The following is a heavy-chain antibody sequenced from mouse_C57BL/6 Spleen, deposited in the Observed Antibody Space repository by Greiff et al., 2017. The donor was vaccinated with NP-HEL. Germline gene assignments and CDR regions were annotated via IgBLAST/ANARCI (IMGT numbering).Heavy chain of an antibody. Sequence: EVQLQESGPGLVKPSQSLSLTCSVTGYSITSGYYWNWIRQFPGNKLEWMGYIRYAGSNNSNPSLKNRISITRDTSKNQFFLSLNSVTTEDTATYYCARTGVVAPFDYWGQGTTLTVSS. V-gene: IGHV3-6*01. CDR3: ARTGVVAPFDY. CDR2: IRYAGSN. D-gene: IGHD1-1*01. CDR1: GYSITSGYY. J-gene: IGHJ2*01.